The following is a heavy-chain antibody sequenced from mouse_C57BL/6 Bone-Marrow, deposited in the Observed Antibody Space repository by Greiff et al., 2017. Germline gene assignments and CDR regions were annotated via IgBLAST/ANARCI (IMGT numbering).Heavy chain of an antibody. J-gene: IGHJ3*01. D-gene: IGHD1-1*01. CDR3: ARKGGYGSSYGWFAY. CDR1: GYSFTDYN. Sequence: EVQLQQSGPELVKPGASVKISCKASGYSFTDYNMNWVKQSNGKSLEWIGVINPNYGTTSYNQKFKGKATLTVDQSSSTAYMQLNSLTSEDSAVYYCARKGGYGSSYGWFAYGGQGTLVTVSA. V-gene: IGHV1-39*01. CDR2: INPNYGTT.